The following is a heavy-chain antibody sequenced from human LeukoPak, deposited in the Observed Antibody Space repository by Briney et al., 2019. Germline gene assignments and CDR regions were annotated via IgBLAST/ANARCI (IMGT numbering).Heavy chain of an antibody. CDR2: INHSGST. V-gene: IGHV4-34*01. D-gene: IGHD6-13*01. CDR1: GGSISSYY. J-gene: IGHJ4*02. Sequence: SETLSLTCTVSGGSISSYYWSWIRQPPGKGLEWIGEINHSGSTNYNPSLKSRVTISVDTSKNQFSLKLSSVTAADTAVYYCARVGSSSWYGSSAPVTFDYWGQGTLVTVSS. CDR3: ARVGSSSWYGSSAPVTFDY.